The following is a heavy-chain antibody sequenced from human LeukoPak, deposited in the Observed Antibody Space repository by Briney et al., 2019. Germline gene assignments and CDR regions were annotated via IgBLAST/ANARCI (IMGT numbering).Heavy chain of an antibody. CDR2: ISYDGSSK. Sequence: PGGSLRLSCAASGFTFSNSAMHWVRQAPGKGLEWMTFISYDGSSKYYADAAKGRFTISRDNAKNSLYLQMNSLRAEDTAVYYCARDGPPAGAGDFDYWGQGTPVTVSS. CDR3: ARDGPPAGAGDFDY. J-gene: IGHJ4*02. D-gene: IGHD2-2*01. CDR1: GFTFSNSA. V-gene: IGHV3-30*12.